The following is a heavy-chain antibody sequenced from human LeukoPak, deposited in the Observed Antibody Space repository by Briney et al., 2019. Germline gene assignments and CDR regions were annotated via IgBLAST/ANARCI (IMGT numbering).Heavy chain of an antibody. CDR2: ISYSGNT. J-gene: IGHJ4*02. D-gene: IGHD2-2*01. CDR3: ARQNQLPAYFDF. Sequence: SETLSLICTVSGGSMSSTSYYWGWIRQPPGKGLEWIGSISYSGNTYYNPSLKSRLTISVDTSRNQWSVKLTSVTAADTAVYYCARQNQLPAYFDFWGQGTLVTVSS. CDR1: GGSMSSTSYY. V-gene: IGHV4-39*01.